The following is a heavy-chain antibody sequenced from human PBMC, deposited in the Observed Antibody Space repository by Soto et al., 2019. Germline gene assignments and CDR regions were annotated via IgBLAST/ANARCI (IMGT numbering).Heavy chain of an antibody. CDR1: GGSISSYY. V-gene: IGHV4-59*01. D-gene: IGHD3-10*01. J-gene: IGHJ4*02. Sequence: PSETLSLTCTVSGGSISSYYWSWIRQPPGKGLEWIGYIYYSGSTNYNPSLKSRVTISVDTSKNQFSLKLSSETAADTAVYYCAREEVYYYGSGSYSYFDHWGQGTLVTVSS. CDR3: AREEVYYYGSGSYSYFDH. CDR2: IYYSGST.